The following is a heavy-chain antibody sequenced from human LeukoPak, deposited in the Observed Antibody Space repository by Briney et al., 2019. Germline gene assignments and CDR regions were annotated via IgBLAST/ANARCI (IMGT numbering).Heavy chain of an antibody. CDR2: IRHDGSNK. V-gene: IGHV3-30*02. D-gene: IGHD6-13*01. CDR1: GFTFSSYG. J-gene: IGHJ4*02. CDR3: AKDISSWNPSEIDY. Sequence: AGGSLRLSCTASGFTFSSYGMHWVRQAPGKGLEWVAFIRHDGSNKNYADSVKVRFTISRDNSKNTLYLQMNSLRVEDTAVYYCAKDISSWNPSEIDYWGQGTLSPSPQ.